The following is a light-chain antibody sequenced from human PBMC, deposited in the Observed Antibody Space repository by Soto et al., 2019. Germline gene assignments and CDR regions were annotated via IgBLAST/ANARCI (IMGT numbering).Light chain of an antibody. CDR3: QQYTGPPTT. V-gene: IGKV3-20*01. Sequence: EIVLTQSPATLSLSPGETATLSCRASQSVRNYLAWYQQRPGQAPRLLIYGASTRAAGIPDRFSGSGSGTDFTLTITRLEPEDSAVYFCQQYTGPPTTFGQGTRLEIK. CDR2: GAS. CDR1: QSVRNY. J-gene: IGKJ5*01.